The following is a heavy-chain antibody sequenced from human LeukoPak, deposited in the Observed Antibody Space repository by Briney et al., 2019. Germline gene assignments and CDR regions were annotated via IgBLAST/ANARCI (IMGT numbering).Heavy chain of an antibody. CDR2: IKEDGGVK. Sequence: GGSLRLSCVASGFTFSDAWMAWVRRAPGKGLEWVANIKEDGGVKNYVDSVRGRFTISRDNAKKSLFLQMSSLRAEDSAVYYCARDRAYSSFDYWGQGTLVTVSS. D-gene: IGHD6-13*01. V-gene: IGHV3-7*01. J-gene: IGHJ4*02. CDR1: GFTFSDAW. CDR3: ARDRAYSSFDY.